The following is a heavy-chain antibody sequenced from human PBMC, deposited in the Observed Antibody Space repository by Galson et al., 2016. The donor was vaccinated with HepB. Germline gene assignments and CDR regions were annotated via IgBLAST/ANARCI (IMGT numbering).Heavy chain of an antibody. Sequence: SLRLSCAASGLSVRNNYISWVRQAPGRGPEAVSVMYIGGSTYYSESVRGRFTMSRDNSKNTVYLQRHNLRAEDTAVYYCARDLPVETAGGFDIWGQGTMVTVSS. CDR2: MYIGGST. CDR3: ARDLPVETAGGFDI. CDR1: GLSVRNNY. J-gene: IGHJ3*02. V-gene: IGHV3-53*01. D-gene: IGHD4-23*01.